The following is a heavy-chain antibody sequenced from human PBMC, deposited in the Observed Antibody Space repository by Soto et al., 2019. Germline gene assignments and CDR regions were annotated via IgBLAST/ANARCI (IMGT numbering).Heavy chain of an antibody. CDR3: ASTTTVVTPEYPDYYGMDV. V-gene: IGHV1-69*13. D-gene: IGHD4-17*01. J-gene: IGHJ6*02. CDR2: IIPIFGTA. Sequence: SVKVSCKASGGTFSSYAISWVRQAPGQGLEWMGGIIPIFGTANYAQKFQGRVTITADESTSTAYMELSSLRSEDTAVYYCASTTTVVTPEYPDYYGMDVWGQGTTVTAP. CDR1: GGTFSSYA.